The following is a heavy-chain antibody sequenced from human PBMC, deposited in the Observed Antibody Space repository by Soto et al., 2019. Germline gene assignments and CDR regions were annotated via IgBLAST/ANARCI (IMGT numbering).Heavy chain of an antibody. CDR1: GFTFSSYG. Sequence: GGSLRLSCVTSGFTFSSYGMHWVRQAPGKGLEWLAIIRYDGSNKYYGDSVKGRFTISRDNSNNTLYLEMNNLRAEDTAVYYCARDRTFYGSGPKGMDFWGQGTTVTVSS. CDR2: IRYDGSNK. V-gene: IGHV3-30*02. J-gene: IGHJ6*02. D-gene: IGHD3-10*01. CDR3: ARDRTFYGSGPKGMDF.